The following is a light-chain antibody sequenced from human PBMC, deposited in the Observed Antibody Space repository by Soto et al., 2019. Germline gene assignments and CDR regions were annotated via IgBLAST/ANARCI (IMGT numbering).Light chain of an antibody. Sequence: ELVLTQSPGSLSLSPGEEATLSCMASQIADSNYLAWYQQKPGQTPRLIIYGASGRADGIPHRFSGSGFGTDFTLTISSLEPEDFAVYYCQQRSNWPPIPFGQGTRLEIK. J-gene: IGKJ5*01. CDR1: QIADSNY. CDR3: QQRSNWPPIP. V-gene: IGKV3D-20*02. CDR2: GAS.